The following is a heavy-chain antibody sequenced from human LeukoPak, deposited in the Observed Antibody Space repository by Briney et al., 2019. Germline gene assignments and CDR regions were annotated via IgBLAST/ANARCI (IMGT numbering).Heavy chain of an antibody. D-gene: IGHD6-13*01. V-gene: IGHV3-9*01. Sequence: GGSLRLSCAASGFTFDDYAVHWVRQAPGKGLEWVSGISWNSGSIGYADSVKGRFTISRDNAKNSLYLQMNSLRAEDTALYYCARIAAAGRGGSYWGQGTLVTVSS. J-gene: IGHJ4*02. CDR2: ISWNSGSI. CDR1: GFTFDDYA. CDR3: ARIAAAGRGGSY.